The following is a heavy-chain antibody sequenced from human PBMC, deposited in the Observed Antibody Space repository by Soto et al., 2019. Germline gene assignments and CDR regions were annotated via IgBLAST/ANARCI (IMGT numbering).Heavy chain of an antibody. CDR2: ISGSGGST. Sequence: RLSCAASGFTFSSYAMSWVRQAPGKGLEWVSAISGSGGSTYYADSVKGRFTISRDNSKNTLYLQMNSLRAEDTAVYYCANPIITGTNRDYWGQGTLVTVSS. CDR1: GFTFSSYA. D-gene: IGHD1-20*01. V-gene: IGHV3-23*01. J-gene: IGHJ4*02. CDR3: ANPIITGTNRDY.